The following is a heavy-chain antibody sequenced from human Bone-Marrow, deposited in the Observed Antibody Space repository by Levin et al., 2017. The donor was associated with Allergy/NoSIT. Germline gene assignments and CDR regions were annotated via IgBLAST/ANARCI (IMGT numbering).Heavy chain of an antibody. V-gene: IGHV3-15*01. Sequence: PGGSLRLSCAASGFTFSNAWMSWVRQAPGKGLEWVGRIKSKTDGGTTDYAAPVKGRFTISRDDSKNTLYLQMNSLKTEDTAVYYCTTDGGAHRPYGGNHIFDYWGQGTLVTVSS. CDR2: IKSKTDGGTT. D-gene: IGHD4-23*01. CDR1: GFTFSNAW. J-gene: IGHJ4*02. CDR3: TTDGGAHRPYGGNHIFDY.